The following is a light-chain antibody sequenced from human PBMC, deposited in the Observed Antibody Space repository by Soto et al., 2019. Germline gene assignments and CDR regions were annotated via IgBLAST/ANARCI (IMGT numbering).Light chain of an antibody. J-gene: IGLJ2*01. CDR3: SSYTSSSTLV. V-gene: IGLV2-14*01. CDR2: DVS. CDR1: SSDVGGYNY. Sequence: QSALTQPASVSRSPGQSITISCTGSSSDVGGYNYVSWHQQHPGKAPKLMIYDVSNRPSGVSNRFSGSKSGNTASLTISGLQAEDEADYYCSSYTSSSTLVFGGGTKLTV.